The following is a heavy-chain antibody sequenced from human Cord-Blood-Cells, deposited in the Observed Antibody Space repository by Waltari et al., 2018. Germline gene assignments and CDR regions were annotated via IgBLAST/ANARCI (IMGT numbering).Heavy chain of an antibody. V-gene: IGHV3-53*01. Sequence: EVQLVESGGGLIKPGGSLRLSCAASGFTVSSNYMTWVRQAPGTGLEWFSVIYSGGSTYYADSVKGRFTISRDNSKNTLYLQMNSLRAEDTAVYYCAREELNYGMDVWGQGTTVTVSS. CDR2: IYSGGST. CDR1: GFTVSSNY. CDR3: AREELNYGMDV. D-gene: IGHD1-7*01. J-gene: IGHJ6*02.